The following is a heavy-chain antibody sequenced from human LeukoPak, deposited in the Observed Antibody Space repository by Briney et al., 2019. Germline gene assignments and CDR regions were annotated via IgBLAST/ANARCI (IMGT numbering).Heavy chain of an antibody. CDR2: IVVGRGNT. CDR1: GFTFTSSA. V-gene: IGHV1-58*02. D-gene: IGHD3-10*01. CDR3: AAGYYYGSGSYLVPRYCYGMDV. Sequence: SVKVSCKASGFTFTSSAMQWVRQARGQRLEWIGWIVVGRGNTNYAQKFQERVTIIRDMSTSTVYMELSSLRPEDTAVYYCAAGYYYGSGSYLVPRYCYGMDVWGQGTTVTVSS. J-gene: IGHJ6*02.